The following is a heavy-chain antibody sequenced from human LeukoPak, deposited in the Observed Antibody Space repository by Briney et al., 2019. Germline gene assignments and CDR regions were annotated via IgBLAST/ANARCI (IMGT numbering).Heavy chain of an antibody. V-gene: IGHV4-61*01. D-gene: IGHD6-19*01. Sequence: SETLSLTCTVSGGSVSSGSYYWSWIRQPPGKGLEWIGYIYYSGSTNYNPSLKSRVTISVDTSKNQFSLKLSSVTAADTAVYYCARLATEQWLVNYFDYWGQGTLVTVSS. CDR3: ARLATEQWLVNYFDY. CDR2: IYYSGST. J-gene: IGHJ4*02. CDR1: GGSVSSGSYY.